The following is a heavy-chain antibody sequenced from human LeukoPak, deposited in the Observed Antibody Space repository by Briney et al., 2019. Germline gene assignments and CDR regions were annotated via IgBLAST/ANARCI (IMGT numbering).Heavy chain of an antibody. CDR2: IYYSGST. D-gene: IGHD4-11*01. Sequence: SETLSLTCTVSGGSISSGGYYWSWIRHHPGTGLQRLGYIYYSGSTYYNPSLKSRVTTSVDTSKNQFSLKLSSVTAADTAVYYCARVGDLSNPFDYWGQGTLVTVSS. J-gene: IGHJ4*02. CDR3: ARVGDLSNPFDY. V-gene: IGHV4-31*03. CDR1: GGSISSGGYY.